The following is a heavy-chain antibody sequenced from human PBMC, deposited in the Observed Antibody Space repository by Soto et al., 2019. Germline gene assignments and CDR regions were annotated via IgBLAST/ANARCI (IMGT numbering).Heavy chain of an antibody. V-gene: IGHV1-18*01. Sequence: QVQLVQSGAEVKKPGASVKVSCKASGYTFTSYGISWVRQAPGQGLEWMGWISAYNGNTNYAQKLQGRVTMITDTSTSTAYMELRSLRSDDTAVYYCASYSYYDFWSGYYTDYYYYYMDVWGKGTTVTVSS. CDR2: ISAYNGNT. CDR3: ASYSYYDFWSGYYTDYYYYYMDV. J-gene: IGHJ6*03. D-gene: IGHD3-3*01. CDR1: GYTFTSYG.